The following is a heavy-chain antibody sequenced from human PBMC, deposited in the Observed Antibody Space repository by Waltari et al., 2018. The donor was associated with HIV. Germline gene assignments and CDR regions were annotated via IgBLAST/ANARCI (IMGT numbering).Heavy chain of an antibody. CDR3: ARRFGGVNAFDV. V-gene: IGHV5-51*01. J-gene: IGHJ3*01. CDR2: IYPGDSET. CDR1: VYTFSSYW. Sequence: EPLVQSAAEVKNPGESLKISCKGSVYTFSSYWIAWVRQMPGKGLEWMGIIYPGDSETKYSPSFQGQVTISVDKSIRTAYLQLSSLKASDSAMYYCARRFGGVNAFDVWGQGTMVTVSS. D-gene: IGHD3-16*01.